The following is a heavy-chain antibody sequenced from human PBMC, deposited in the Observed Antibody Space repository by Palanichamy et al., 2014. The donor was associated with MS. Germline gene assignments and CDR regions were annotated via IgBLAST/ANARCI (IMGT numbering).Heavy chain of an antibody. CDR2: ISYDGSNK. D-gene: IGHD3-9*01. Sequence: QVQLVESGGGVVQPGRSLRLSCAASGFTFSSYGMHWVRQAPGKGLEWVAVISYDGSNKYYADSVKGRFTISRDNSKNTLYLQMNSLRAEDTAVYYCAKDGLHKLRYFELLDYWGQGTLVTVSS. CDR1: GFTFSSYG. J-gene: IGHJ4*02. V-gene: IGHV3-30*18. CDR3: AKDGLHKLRYFELLDY.